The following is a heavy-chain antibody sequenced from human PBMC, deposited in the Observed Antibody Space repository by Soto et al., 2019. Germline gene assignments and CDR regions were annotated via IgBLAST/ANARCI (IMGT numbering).Heavy chain of an antibody. CDR2: ISGSGGST. CDR1: GFTFSSYA. Sequence: GGSLRLSCAASGFTFSSYAMSWVRQAPGKGLEWVSAISGSGGSTYYADSVKGRFTISRDNSKNTLYLQMNSLRAEDTAVYYCAKAFLAAAGTRGNWFDPWGQGTLVTVSS. J-gene: IGHJ5*02. V-gene: IGHV3-23*01. CDR3: AKAFLAAAGTRGNWFDP. D-gene: IGHD6-13*01.